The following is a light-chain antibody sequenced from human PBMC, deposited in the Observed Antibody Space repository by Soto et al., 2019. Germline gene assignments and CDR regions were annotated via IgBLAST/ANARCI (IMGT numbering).Light chain of an antibody. J-gene: IGKJ2*01. CDR3: KQSYSTPPT. V-gene: IGKV1-39*01. CDR1: QSISSY. Sequence: DIQMTQSPSSLSASVGDRVTITCRASQSISSYLNWYQQKPGKAPKLLIYAASSLQSGVPSRFSGSGSGTDFTLTISSLQPEEFATYYCKQSYSTPPTFGQGTKLEIK. CDR2: AAS.